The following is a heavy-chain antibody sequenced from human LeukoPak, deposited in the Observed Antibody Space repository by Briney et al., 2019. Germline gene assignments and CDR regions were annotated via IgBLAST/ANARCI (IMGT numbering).Heavy chain of an antibody. Sequence: KPGGSLRLSCAASGFTFSSYSMNWVRQAPGKGLEWVSSISSSSSYIYYADSVKGRFTISRDNAKNSLYLQMNSLRAEDTAVYYCAREFDYYDSSGYLNWGQGTLVTVSS. CDR3: AREFDYYDSSGYLN. D-gene: IGHD3-22*01. V-gene: IGHV3-21*01. CDR2: ISSSSSYI. J-gene: IGHJ4*02. CDR1: GFTFSSYS.